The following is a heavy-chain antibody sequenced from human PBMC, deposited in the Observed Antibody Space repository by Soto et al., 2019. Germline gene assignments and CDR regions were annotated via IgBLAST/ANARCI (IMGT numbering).Heavy chain of an antibody. D-gene: IGHD3-16*02. V-gene: IGHV3-49*03. CDR1: GFTFGDYA. CDR3: TRTHYDYVWGSYRYIGYYGMDV. Sequence: GGSLRLSCTASGFTFGDYAMSWFRQAPGKGLEGVGFIRSKAYGGTTEYAASVKGRFTISRDDSKSIAYLQMNSLKTEDTAVYYCTRTHYDYVWGSYRYIGYYGMDVWGQGTNVTVSS. J-gene: IGHJ6*02. CDR2: IRSKAYGGTT.